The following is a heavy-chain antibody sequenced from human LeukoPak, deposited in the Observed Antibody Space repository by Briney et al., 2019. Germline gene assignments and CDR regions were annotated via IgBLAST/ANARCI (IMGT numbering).Heavy chain of an antibody. J-gene: IGHJ5*01. Sequence: SETLSLTCTVSGVSISTTTYYWAWIRQSPETGLEWLGSVYKSGSTYYNPSLNSRATITVDTSKNQFSLNLRSVTAADTSVYFCARHGDNADYTIFYWFDSWGQGTLVTVSS. CDR2: VYKSGST. CDR1: GVSISTTTYY. V-gene: IGHV4-39*01. CDR3: ARHGDNADYTIFYWFDS. D-gene: IGHD4-17*01.